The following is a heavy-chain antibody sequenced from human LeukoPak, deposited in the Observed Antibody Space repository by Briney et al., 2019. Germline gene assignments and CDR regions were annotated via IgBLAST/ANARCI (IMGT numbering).Heavy chain of an antibody. CDR3: ARGDDSGYYDYFDY. V-gene: IGHV3-23*01. Sequence: GGSLRLSCAASGFTFSGCAMSWVRQAPGKGLEWVSAISGSGGSTYYADSVKGRFTISRDFSKNTVFLHMNSLRAEDTAMYYCARGDDSGYYDYFDYWGQGALVTVSS. J-gene: IGHJ4*02. D-gene: IGHD3-22*01. CDR1: GFTFSGCA. CDR2: ISGSGGST.